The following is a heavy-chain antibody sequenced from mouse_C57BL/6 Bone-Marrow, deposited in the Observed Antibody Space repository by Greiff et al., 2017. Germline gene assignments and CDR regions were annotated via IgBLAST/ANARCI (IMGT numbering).Heavy chain of an antibody. CDR2: IDPENGDT. CDR3: TLYYGSSYENYFDY. Sequence: EVMLVESGAELVRPGASVKLSCTASGFNIKDDYMHWVKQRPEQGLEWIGWIDPENGDTEYASKFQGKATITADTSSNTAYLQLSSLTSEDTAVYYCTLYYGSSYENYFDYWGQGTTLTVSS. V-gene: IGHV14-4*01. J-gene: IGHJ2*01. D-gene: IGHD1-1*01. CDR1: GFNIKDDY.